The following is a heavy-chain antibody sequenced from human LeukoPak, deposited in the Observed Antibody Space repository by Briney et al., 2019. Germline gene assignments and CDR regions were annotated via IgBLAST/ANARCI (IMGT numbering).Heavy chain of an antibody. V-gene: IGHV3-23*01. Sequence: PGGSLRPSCAASGFTFSSYAMSWVRQAPGKGLEWVSAISGSGGSTYYAGSVKGRFTISRDNSKNTLYLQMNSLRAEDTAVYYCARNKWNYYDSSGYYFFDYWGQGTLVTVSS. CDR2: ISGSGGST. CDR1: GFTFSSYA. CDR3: ARNKWNYYDSSGYYFFDY. D-gene: IGHD3-22*01. J-gene: IGHJ4*02.